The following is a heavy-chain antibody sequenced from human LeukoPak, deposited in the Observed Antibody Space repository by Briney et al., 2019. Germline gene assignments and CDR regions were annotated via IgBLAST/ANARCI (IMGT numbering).Heavy chain of an antibody. CDR3: AGDSGVVIAATGDY. CDR1: GYTFTSYG. V-gene: IGHV1-18*04. J-gene: IGHJ4*02. CDR2: TSAYNGNT. Sequence: ASVKVSCKASGYTFTSYGISWVRQAPGQGLEWMGWTSAYNGNTNYAQKLQGRVTMTTDTSTSTAYMELRSLRSDDTAVYYCAGDSGVVIAATGDYWGQGTLVTVSS. D-gene: IGHD2-15*01.